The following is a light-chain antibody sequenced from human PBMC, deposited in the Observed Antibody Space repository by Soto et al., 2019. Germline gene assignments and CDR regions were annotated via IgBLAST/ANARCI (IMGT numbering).Light chain of an antibody. CDR1: QSISGW. CDR3: QQYDAYPFT. CDR2: KTS. Sequence: DIQMTQSPSTLSASVGDRVTITCRASQSISGWLAWYQQKPGKAPKLLIYKTSSLETGVPSRFSGSASGTEFTLTISSLQPDDFATYYCQQYDAYPFTFGQGTKLEIK. J-gene: IGKJ2*01. V-gene: IGKV1-5*03.